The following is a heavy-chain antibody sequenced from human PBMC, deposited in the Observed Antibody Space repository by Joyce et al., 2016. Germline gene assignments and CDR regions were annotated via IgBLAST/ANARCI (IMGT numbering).Heavy chain of an antibody. CDR1: GFTFGDYG. V-gene: IGHV3-49*03. CDR2: MRSKTFGGTT. Sequence: EVQVVDSGGGLVQPGRSLRLSCTASGFTFGDYGMCWCRQDRGKGVEWVGLMRSKTFGGTTEYAASVKGRFTISRDASKSIAYLQMSSLKTEDTAVYYCTRAGGWYLDYWGQGTLVTVSS. J-gene: IGHJ4*02. D-gene: IGHD6-19*01. CDR3: TRAGGWYLDY.